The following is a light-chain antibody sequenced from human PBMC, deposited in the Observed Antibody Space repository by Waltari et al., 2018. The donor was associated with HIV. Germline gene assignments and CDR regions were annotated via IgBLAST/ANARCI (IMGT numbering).Light chain of an antibody. V-gene: IGLV1-44*01. J-gene: IGLJ1*01. Sequence: QSVLTQPPSASGTPGQRVTISCSGSSSNIGSNTVNWYQQLPGTAPKLLIYSNTQRPAGFPDRFSGSKSGTSASLAISGLQSEDEADYYCAAWDDSLNGQVFGTGTKVTVL. CDR3: AAWDDSLNGQV. CDR2: SNT. CDR1: SSNIGSNT.